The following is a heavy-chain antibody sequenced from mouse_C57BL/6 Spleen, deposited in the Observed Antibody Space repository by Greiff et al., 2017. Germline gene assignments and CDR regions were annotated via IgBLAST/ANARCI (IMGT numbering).Heavy chain of an antibody. D-gene: IGHD1-1*01. J-gene: IGHJ1*03. CDR3: ARSFTTVVATDWYFDV. Sequence: QVQLQQSGAELVRPGTSVKLSCKASGYTFTSYWMHWVKQRPGQGLEWIGVIDPSDSYTNYNQKFKGKATLTVDTSSSTAYMQLSSLTSEDSAVYYCARSFTTVVATDWYFDVWGTGTTVTVSS. CDR1: GYTFTSYW. V-gene: IGHV1-59*01. CDR2: IDPSDSYT.